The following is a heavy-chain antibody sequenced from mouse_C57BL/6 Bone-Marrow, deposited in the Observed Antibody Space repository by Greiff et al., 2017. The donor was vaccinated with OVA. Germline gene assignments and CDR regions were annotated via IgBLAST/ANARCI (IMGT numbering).Heavy chain of an antibody. CDR2: IDPENGDT. CDR3: TVGSVTSFDY. V-gene: IGHV14-4*01. J-gene: IGHJ2*01. Sequence: EVQLQQSGAELVRPGASVKLSCTASGFNIKDDYMHWVKQRPEQGLEWIGWIDPENGDTEYASKFQGKATITADTSSNTAYLQLSSLTSEDTAVYYCTVGSVTSFDYWGQGTTLTVSS. CDR1: GFNIKDDY. D-gene: IGHD2-1*01.